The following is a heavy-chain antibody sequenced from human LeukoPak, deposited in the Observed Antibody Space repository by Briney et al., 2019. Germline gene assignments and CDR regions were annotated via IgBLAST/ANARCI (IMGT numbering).Heavy chain of an antibody. Sequence: ASVKVSCKASGYTFTAYYIHWVRQAPGQGLEWMGWINPNSGGTNYAQNFQGRVTMTRDTSISTAYVELSGLRSEDTAVYFCARSNYGGKRWFDPWGQGTLVIVSS. V-gene: IGHV1-2*02. J-gene: IGHJ5*02. CDR1: GYTFTAYY. CDR2: INPNSGGT. CDR3: ARSNYGGKRWFDP. D-gene: IGHD4-23*01.